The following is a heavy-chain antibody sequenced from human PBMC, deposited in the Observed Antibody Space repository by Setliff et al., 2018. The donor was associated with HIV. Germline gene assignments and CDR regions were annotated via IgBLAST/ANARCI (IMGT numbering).Heavy chain of an antibody. CDR1: GGTFSSYA. CDR2: IIPIFGTA. D-gene: IGHD3-22*01. CDR3: ARGGNEYYYDSSGYHPTDYYYGMDV. V-gene: IGHV1-69*13. Sequence: GASVKVSCKASGGTFSSYAISWVRQAPGQGLEWMGGIIPIFGTANYAQKFQGRVTITADESTSTAYMELSSLRSEDTAVYYCARGGNEYYYDSSGYHPTDYYYGMDVWGQGTTVTVSS. J-gene: IGHJ6*02.